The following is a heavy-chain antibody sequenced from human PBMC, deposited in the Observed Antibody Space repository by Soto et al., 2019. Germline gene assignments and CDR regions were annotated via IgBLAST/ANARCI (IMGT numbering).Heavy chain of an antibody. Sequence: QVQLVQSGAEVKKPGASVKVSCKASGYTFTSYGMSWVRQAPGQGLEGMGWITAHTGSSEYAQRFQGRVTMTTDRSASTAYMELRSLRSDDTAVYYCARAFFYQGSDSRGYSFDAFDFWGPGTLVTVSS. CDR2: ITAHTGSS. CDR3: ARAFFYQGSDSRGYSFDAFDF. V-gene: IGHV1-18*01. J-gene: IGHJ3*01. D-gene: IGHD3-22*01. CDR1: GYTFTSYG.